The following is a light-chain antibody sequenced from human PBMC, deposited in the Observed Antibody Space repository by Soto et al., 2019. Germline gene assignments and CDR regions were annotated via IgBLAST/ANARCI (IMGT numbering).Light chain of an antibody. CDR2: SAS. Sequence: DIQMSQSPSSPSSSVGDRVTITCLSSQTIKNYLNRYQQKPGRAPNLLIYSASTLHSGVPSRFSGTKSATDFTLTITSLQPEDFATYYCQQFYSAPITFGQGTRLEIK. J-gene: IGKJ5*01. CDR3: QQFYSAPIT. V-gene: IGKV1-39*01. CDR1: QTIKNY.